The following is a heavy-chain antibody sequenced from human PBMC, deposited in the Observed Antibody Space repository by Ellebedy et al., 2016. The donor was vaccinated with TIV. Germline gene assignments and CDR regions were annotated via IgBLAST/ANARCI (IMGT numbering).Heavy chain of an antibody. CDR3: ARAGRVGALYD. J-gene: IGHJ4*02. CDR2: IKEDGSEN. Sequence: GESLKISCAASGFTFSSYGMHWVRQAPGKRLEWVANIKEDGSENYYVDSVKGRFTISRDNAKNSLYLQMNSLRAEDTAVYYCARAGRVGALYDWGQGTLVTVSS. V-gene: IGHV3-7*01. CDR1: GFTFSSYG. D-gene: IGHD1-26*01.